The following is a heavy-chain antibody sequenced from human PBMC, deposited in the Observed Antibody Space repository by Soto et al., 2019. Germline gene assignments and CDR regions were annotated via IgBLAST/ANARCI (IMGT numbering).Heavy chain of an antibody. V-gene: IGHV4-30-4*01. J-gene: IGHJ5*02. D-gene: IGHD3-10*01. CDR2: IYYSGRT. CDR3: ARAPLLWVGEPRDWFDP. Sequence: QVQLQESGPGLVKPSQTLSLMCNVSGGSLNSGDYYWSWIRQPPGKGLEWIGYIYYSGRTYFNPSLQSRVTMSVDTSKNQFSLNLNSVTAADTAVYYCARAPLLWVGEPRDWFDPWGQGTLVTVSS. CDR1: GGSLNSGDYY.